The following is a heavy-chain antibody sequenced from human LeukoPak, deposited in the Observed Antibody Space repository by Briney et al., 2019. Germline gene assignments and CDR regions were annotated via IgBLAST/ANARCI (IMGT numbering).Heavy chain of an antibody. CDR2: ISGDGGST. CDR3: TRDKRASNELVAFDH. CDR1: GFTFRAYG. D-gene: IGHD2-21*01. J-gene: IGHJ4*02. V-gene: IGHV3-43*02. Sequence: PGGSLRLSCTASGFTFRAYGMYWVRQAPGKGLEWVSLISGDGGSTDYADSVKGRFTISRDNSKNSLHLQMTSLRTEDTAFYYCTRDKRASNELVAFDHWGQGTLVTVSS.